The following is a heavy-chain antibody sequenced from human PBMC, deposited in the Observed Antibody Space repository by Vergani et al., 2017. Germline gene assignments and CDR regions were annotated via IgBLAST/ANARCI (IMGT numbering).Heavy chain of an antibody. CDR3: AKRVGGGSYYY. CDR1: GFTFSSYA. CDR2: ISGSGGST. Sequence: EVQLLESGGGLVQPGGSLRLSCAASGFTFSSYAMSWVRQAPGKGLEWVSAISGSGGSTYYADSVKGRFTISRDNSKNTLYLQMNSLRAEDTAGYDCAKRVGGGSYYYWGQGTLVTVSS. V-gene: IGHV3-23*01. J-gene: IGHJ4*02. D-gene: IGHD1-26*01.